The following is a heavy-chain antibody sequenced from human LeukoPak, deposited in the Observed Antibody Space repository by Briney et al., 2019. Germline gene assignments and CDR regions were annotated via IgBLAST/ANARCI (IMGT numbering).Heavy chain of an antibody. CDR2: ISGSGGST. V-gene: IGHV3-23*01. CDR3: AKGDSSSWYYFDY. Sequence: GGSLRLSCAASGFTFSSYAMSWVRQAPGKELEWVSAISGSGGSTYYADSVKGRFTISRDNSKNTLYLQMNSLRAEDTAVYYCAKGDSSSWYYFDYWGQGTLVTVSS. J-gene: IGHJ4*02. CDR1: GFTFSSYA. D-gene: IGHD6-13*01.